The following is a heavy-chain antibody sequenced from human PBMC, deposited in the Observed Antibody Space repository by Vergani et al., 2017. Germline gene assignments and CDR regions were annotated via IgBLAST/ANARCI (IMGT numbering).Heavy chain of an antibody. CDR2: IIHIFGTA. CDR1: GGTFSIYA. V-gene: IGHV1-69*01. J-gene: IGHJ6*02. CDR3: ARQAEMATILYGYYYYGMEV. D-gene: IGHD5-24*01. Sequence: QVQLVQSGAEVKKPGSSVKVSCKASGGTFSIYAISWVRQAPGQGLEWMGGIIHIFGTANYAQKFQGRDTITADESTSTAYMERSSMRSEDTAVYYCARQAEMATILYGYYYYGMEVWRQGTMVTVSS.